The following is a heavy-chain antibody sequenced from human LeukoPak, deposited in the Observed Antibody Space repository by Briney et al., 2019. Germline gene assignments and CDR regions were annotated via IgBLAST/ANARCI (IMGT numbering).Heavy chain of an antibody. CDR2: IYHSGST. D-gene: IGHD3-22*01. CDR1: GGSISSSNW. V-gene: IGHV4-4*02. Sequence: PSETLSLTCAVSGGSISSSNWWSWVRQPPGKGLEWIGEIYHSGSTNYNPSLKSRVTISLDTSKNQFSLKLRSVTAADTAVYHCARDRPNVDSSGYYSRHDAFDVWGQGTMVTVSS. J-gene: IGHJ3*01. CDR3: ARDRPNVDSSGYYSRHDAFDV.